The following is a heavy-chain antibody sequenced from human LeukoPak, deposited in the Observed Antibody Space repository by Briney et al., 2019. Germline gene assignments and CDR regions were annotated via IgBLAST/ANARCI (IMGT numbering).Heavy chain of an antibody. D-gene: IGHD3-3*01. CDR1: GFTFSSYG. V-gene: IGHV3-30*18. CDR2: ISYDGSNK. J-gene: IGHJ4*02. CDR3: AKEMEG. Sequence: SGGSLRLSCAASGFTFSSYGIHWVRQAPGKGLEWVAVISYDGSNKYYADSVKGRFTISRDNSKNTLYLQMNSLRAEDTAVYYCAKEMEGWGQGTLVTVSS.